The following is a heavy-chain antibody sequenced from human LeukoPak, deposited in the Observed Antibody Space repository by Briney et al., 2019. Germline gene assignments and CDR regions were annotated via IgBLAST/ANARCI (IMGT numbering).Heavy chain of an antibody. D-gene: IGHD3-10*01. J-gene: IGHJ5*02. CDR3: ARVAEEFRNKYNWFDP. Sequence: SETLSLTCAVYGGSFSGYYWSWIRQPPGRGLEWIGEINHSGSTNYNPSLKSRVTISVDTSKNQFSLKLSSVTAADTAVYYCARVAEEFRNKYNWFDPWGQGTLVTVSS. CDR2: INHSGST. CDR1: GGSFSGYY. V-gene: IGHV4-34*01.